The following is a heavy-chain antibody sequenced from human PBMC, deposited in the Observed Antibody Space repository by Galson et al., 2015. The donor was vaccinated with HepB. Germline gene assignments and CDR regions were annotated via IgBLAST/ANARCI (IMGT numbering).Heavy chain of an antibody. J-gene: IGHJ3*02. CDR3: AKDLGVVVVTAIPAFDI. D-gene: IGHD2-21*02. CDR2: ISSNGGST. CDR1: GFTFSSYA. Sequence: SLRLSCAASGFTFSSYAMHWVRQTPGKGLEYVSAISSNGGSTYYADSVKGRFTISRDNSKNTLYLQMSSLRAEDTAVYYCAKDLGVVVVTAIPAFDIWGQGTMVTVSS. V-gene: IGHV3-64D*06.